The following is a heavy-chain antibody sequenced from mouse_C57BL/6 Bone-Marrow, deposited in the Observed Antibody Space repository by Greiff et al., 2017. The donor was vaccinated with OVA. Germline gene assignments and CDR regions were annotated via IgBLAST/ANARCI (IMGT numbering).Heavy chain of an antibody. Sequence: QVQLQQPGAELVKPGASVKLSCKASGYTFTSYWMQWVKQRPGQGLEWIGEIDPSDSYTNYNQKFKGKATLTVDTSSCTAYMQLSSLTSEDSAVYYCARSGVGAMDYWGQGTSVTVSS. CDR3: ARSGVGAMDY. CDR1: GYTFTSYW. V-gene: IGHV1-50*01. J-gene: IGHJ4*01. CDR2: IDPSDSYT. D-gene: IGHD3-1*01.